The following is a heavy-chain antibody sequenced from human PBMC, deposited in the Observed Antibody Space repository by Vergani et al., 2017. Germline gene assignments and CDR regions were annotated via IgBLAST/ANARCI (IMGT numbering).Heavy chain of an antibody. CDR1: GGTFSSYT. Sequence: QVQLVQSGAEVKKPGSSVKVSCKASGGTFSSYTISWVRQAPGQGLEWMGRIIPILGIANYAQKFQGRVTITADKTTSTAYMELSSLGTEDTAVYYCARDTAVAGTVYYDYGMDVWGQGTTVTVSS. D-gene: IGHD6-19*01. CDR3: ARDTAVAGTVYYDYGMDV. CDR2: IIPILGIA. V-gene: IGHV1-69*08. J-gene: IGHJ6*02.